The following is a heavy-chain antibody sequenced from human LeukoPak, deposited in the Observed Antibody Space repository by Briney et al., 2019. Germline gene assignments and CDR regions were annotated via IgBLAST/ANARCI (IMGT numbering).Heavy chain of an antibody. J-gene: IGHJ5*02. CDR1: GFTFSSYS. Sequence: GGSLRLSCAASGFTFSSYSMNWVRQAPGKGLEWVSSISSSSSYIYYADSVKGRLTISRDNAKNSLYLQMNSLRAEDTAVYYCARDGYYDFWSAYLPKLNWFDPWGQGTLVTVSS. V-gene: IGHV3-21*01. D-gene: IGHD3-3*01. CDR2: ISSSSSYI. CDR3: ARDGYYDFWSAYLPKLNWFDP.